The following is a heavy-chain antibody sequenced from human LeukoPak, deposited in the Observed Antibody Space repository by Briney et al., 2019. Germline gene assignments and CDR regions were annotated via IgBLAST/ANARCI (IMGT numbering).Heavy chain of an antibody. CDR1: EFSVGSNY. CDR2: IYSGGST. D-gene: IGHD3-10*01. CDR3: ARDRITMVRGVIIMGYYYMDV. Sequence: PGGSLRLSCAASEFSVGSNYMTWVRQAPGKGLEWVSLIYSGGSTYYADSVKGRFTISRDNSKSTLYLQMNSLRAEDTAVYYCARDRITMVRGVIIMGYYYMDVWGKGTTVTISS. J-gene: IGHJ6*03. V-gene: IGHV3-66*01.